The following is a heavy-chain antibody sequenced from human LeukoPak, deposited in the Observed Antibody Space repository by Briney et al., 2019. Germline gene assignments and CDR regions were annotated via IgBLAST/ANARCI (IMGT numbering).Heavy chain of an antibody. CDR3: ARPTYYYDSSVWVYFDY. Sequence: GGSLRLPCAVSGFTFSSYSMNWVRQAPGKGLEWVSSISSSSSYIYYADSVRGRFTISRDNAKNPLYLQMNSLRAEDTAVYYCARPTYYYDSSVWVYFDYWGQGTLVTVSS. V-gene: IGHV3-21*01. CDR2: ISSSSSYI. D-gene: IGHD3-22*01. CDR1: GFTFSSYS. J-gene: IGHJ4*02.